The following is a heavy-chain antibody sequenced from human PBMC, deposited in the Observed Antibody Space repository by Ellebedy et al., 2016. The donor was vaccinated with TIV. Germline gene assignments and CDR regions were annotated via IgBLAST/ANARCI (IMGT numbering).Heavy chain of an antibody. V-gene: IGHV1-69*06. D-gene: IGHD3-3*01. CDR1: GGTFSSCA. CDR2: IIPIFGTA. Sequence: SVKVSCXASGGTFSSCAISWVRQAPGQGLEWMGGIIPIFGTANYAQKFQGRVTITADKSTSTAYMELSSLRSEDTAVYYCARDRGRYDFWSGYPEYFQHWGQGTLVTVSS. CDR3: ARDRGRYDFWSGYPEYFQH. J-gene: IGHJ1*01.